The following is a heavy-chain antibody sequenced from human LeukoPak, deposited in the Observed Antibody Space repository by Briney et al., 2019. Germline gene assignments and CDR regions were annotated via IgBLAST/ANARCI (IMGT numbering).Heavy chain of an antibody. CDR3: AKDAKACANGVCYPGMDF. CDR1: GFTFSSYA. Sequence: RGSLSLSCAASGFTFSSYAMHWVRQAPGKGLEWVTFLQYDGANKYYADSVRGRFTISRDNSKDTVYLQMCSLKPEDTAVYYCAKDAKACANGVCYPGMDFWGQGTLVIVSS. CDR2: LQYDGANK. V-gene: IGHV3-30*02. D-gene: IGHD2-8*01. J-gene: IGHJ4*02.